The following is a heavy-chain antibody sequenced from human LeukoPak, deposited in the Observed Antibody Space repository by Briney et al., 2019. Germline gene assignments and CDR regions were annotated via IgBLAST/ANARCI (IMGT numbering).Heavy chain of an antibody. CDR1: GFTFSSYS. J-gene: IGHJ2*01. D-gene: IGHD4-17*01. CDR3: ARDHTTVTHWYFDL. CDR2: ISSSSSYI. V-gene: IGHV3-21*01. Sequence: GGSLRLSCAASGFTFSSYSMNWVRQAPGKGLAWVSSISSSSSYIYYADSVKGRFTISRDNAKNSLYLQMNSLRAEDTAVYYCARDHTTVTHWYFDLWGRGTLVTVSS.